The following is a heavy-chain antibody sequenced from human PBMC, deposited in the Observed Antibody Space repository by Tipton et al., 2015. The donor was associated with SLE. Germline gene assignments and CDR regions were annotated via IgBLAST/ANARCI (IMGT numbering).Heavy chain of an antibody. CDR3: AKSTNWDDAFRI. D-gene: IGHD2-8*01. CDR2: INPNNGGT. V-gene: IGHV1-2*02. J-gene: IGHJ3*02. Sequence: QLVQSGADVKKPGASVKVSCEAPGYTFTGYYIHWVRQAPGQGLEWMGWINPNNGGTNYAQSFQGRVSMTRDTSISTAYMELSTLRSDDTAFYYCAKSTNWDDAFRIWGQGTLVTVSS. CDR1: GYTFTGYY.